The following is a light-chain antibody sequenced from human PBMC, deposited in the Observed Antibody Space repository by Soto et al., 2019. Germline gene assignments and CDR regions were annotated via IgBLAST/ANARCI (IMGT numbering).Light chain of an antibody. CDR3: QPSLT. V-gene: IGKV1-5*01. J-gene: IGKJ4*01. CDR1: QSISSW. CDR2: DAS. Sequence: DIQMTQSPSTLSASVGDRVTITCRASQSISSWLAWYQQKPGKAPKLLIYDASSLESGVPSRFSGSGSGTEFTLTISSLQPDDFANYYCQPSLTFGGGTKVEIK.